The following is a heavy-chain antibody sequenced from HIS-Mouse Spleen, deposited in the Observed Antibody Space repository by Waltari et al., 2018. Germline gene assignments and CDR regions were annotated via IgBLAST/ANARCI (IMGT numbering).Heavy chain of an antibody. CDR1: GGSIRSSSYY. Sequence: QLQLQESGPGLVKPSETLSLTCTVSGGSIRSSSYYWGWIRPPPGKGLEWIGSIYYSGVTYYNPSLKSRVTSALDTAKNQFSLKLSSVTAADTAVYYCAREIPYSSSWYDWYFDLWGRGTLVTVSS. CDR3: AREIPYSSSWYDWYFDL. CDR2: IYYSGVT. D-gene: IGHD6-13*01. V-gene: IGHV4-39*07. J-gene: IGHJ2*01.